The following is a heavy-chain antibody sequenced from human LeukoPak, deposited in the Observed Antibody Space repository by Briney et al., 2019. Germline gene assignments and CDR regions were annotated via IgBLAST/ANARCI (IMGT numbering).Heavy chain of an antibody. CDR3: ARGTGLLNWFDP. CDR1: GGSFSGYY. Sequence: SSETLSLTCAVYGGSFSGYYWSWIRQPAGKGLEWIGHIYTSGSTNFNPSLKSRVTISVDTSKNQFSLKLSSVTAADTAVYYCARGTGLLNWFDPWGQGTLVTVSS. J-gene: IGHJ5*02. V-gene: IGHV4-59*10. D-gene: IGHD3-10*01. CDR2: IYTSGST.